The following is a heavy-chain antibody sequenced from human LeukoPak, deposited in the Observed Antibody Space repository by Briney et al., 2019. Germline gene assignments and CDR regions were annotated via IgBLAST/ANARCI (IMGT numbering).Heavy chain of an antibody. J-gene: IGHJ6*03. Sequence: GASVKVSCKVSGYTLTELSMHWVRQAPGKGLEWMGGFDPEDGETIYAQKFQGGVTMTEDTSTDTAYMELSSLRSEDTAVYYCATDLAVAGYYYYYYMDVWGKGTTVTVSS. D-gene: IGHD6-19*01. CDR2: FDPEDGET. V-gene: IGHV1-24*01. CDR3: ATDLAVAGYYYYYYMDV. CDR1: GYTLTELS.